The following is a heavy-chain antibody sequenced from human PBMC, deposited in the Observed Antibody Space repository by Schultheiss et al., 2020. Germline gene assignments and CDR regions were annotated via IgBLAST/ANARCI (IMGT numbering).Heavy chain of an antibody. V-gene: IGHV6-1*01. D-gene: IGHD2-2*01. CDR1: GDSVSSNSAA. CDR2: TYYRSKWYN. J-gene: IGHJ5*02. CDR3: VRGRGYCVDASCDNWFDP. Sequence: SETLSLTCAISGDSVSSNSAAWNWIMQSPSRGLEWLGRTYYRSKWYNDYAVSVKSRITINPDTSKNQFSLQLNSVTPEDTAMYYCVRGRGYCVDASCDNWFDPWGQGALVTVSS.